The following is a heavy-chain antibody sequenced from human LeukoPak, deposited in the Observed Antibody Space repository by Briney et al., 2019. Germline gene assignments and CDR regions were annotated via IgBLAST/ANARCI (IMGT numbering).Heavy chain of an antibody. CDR3: ARAMYYYDSSGLNWFDP. J-gene: IGHJ5*02. Sequence: ASVKVSCKASGYTFTSYYMHWVRQAPGQGLEWMGIINPSGGSTSYAQKFQGRVTMTRDTSTSTVYMELSSLRSEDTAVYYCARAMYYYDSSGLNWFDPWGQGTLVTVSS. D-gene: IGHD3-22*01. CDR2: INPSGGST. V-gene: IGHV1-46*01. CDR1: GYTFTSYY.